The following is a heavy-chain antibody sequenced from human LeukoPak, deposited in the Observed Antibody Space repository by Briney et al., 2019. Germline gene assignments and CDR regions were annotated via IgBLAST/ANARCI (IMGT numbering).Heavy chain of an antibody. V-gene: IGHV3-64D*06. CDR3: VRERDFSCGGGNCYFDY. Sequence: PGGSLRLSCSASGFTFSRHTMHWVRQAPGKGLEYVSAISSNGGNTYYADSVKGRFSISRDHSKNTLYLQMTSLRADDTALYYCVRERDFSCGGGNCYFDYWGQGTLVTVSS. CDR2: ISSNGGNT. CDR1: GFTFSRHT. D-gene: IGHD2-15*01. J-gene: IGHJ4*02.